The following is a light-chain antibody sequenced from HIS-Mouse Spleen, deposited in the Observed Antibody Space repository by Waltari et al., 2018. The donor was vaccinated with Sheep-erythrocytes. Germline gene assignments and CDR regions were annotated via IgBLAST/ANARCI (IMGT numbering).Light chain of an antibody. CDR3: QAWDSSIVV. J-gene: IGLJ2*01. CDR2: QDT. CDR1: NLGDKY. Sequence: SSELTQPPSVSVSPGQTASITCSGDNLGDKYACWYQQKPGQSPVLVIYQDTKRPSGIPVRFSGSNSGNTATLTISGTQAMDEADYYCQAWDSSIVVFGGGTKLTVL. V-gene: IGLV3-1*01.